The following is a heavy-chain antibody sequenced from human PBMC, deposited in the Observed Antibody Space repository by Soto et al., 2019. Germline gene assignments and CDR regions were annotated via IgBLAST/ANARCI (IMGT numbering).Heavy chain of an antibody. CDR1: GFSLTTRGVG. CDR2: IYWDDDE. J-gene: IGHJ4*02. CDR3: ADRPRGYSYHFDY. Sequence: QITLKESGPTLVKPTQTLTLTCTFSGFSLTTRGVGVGWIRQPPGKALEWLALIYWDDDEGYSPSLKSRLTITHERSKNQAVLTTTNMDPVDTATYYCADRPRGYSYHFDYWGQGTLVTVSS. V-gene: IGHV2-5*02. D-gene: IGHD5-18*01.